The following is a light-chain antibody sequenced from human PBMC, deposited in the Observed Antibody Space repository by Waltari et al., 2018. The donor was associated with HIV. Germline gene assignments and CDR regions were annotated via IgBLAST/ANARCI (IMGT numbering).Light chain of an antibody. Sequence: AVTQPASVSGLPGQSTTLSCPGDASDVGVYNFVSWYQQHSGKPPRRILYDVESRASGGSDRCSCSMSGNTASLTISGLRAEDEGHYYCASFTGDNTVIFGGGTEVTVL. J-gene: IGLJ2*01. CDR1: ASDVGVYNF. CDR3: ASFTGDNTVI. CDR2: DVE. V-gene: IGLV2-14*03.